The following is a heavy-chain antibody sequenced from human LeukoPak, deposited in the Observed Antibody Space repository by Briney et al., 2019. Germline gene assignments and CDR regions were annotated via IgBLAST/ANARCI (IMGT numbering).Heavy chain of an antibody. CDR3: AKDLYPSYDILTGYYGGAFDI. J-gene: IGHJ3*02. CDR2: ITGGGEST. CDR1: GFTFEASA. Sequence: GGSLRLSCAASGFTFEASAMSWVRQAPGKGLEWVAVITGGGESTYYADSVKGRFTISRDNSKKTLFLQVNSLRAEDTAVYYCAKDLYPSYDILTGYYGGAFDIWGQGTMVTVSS. V-gene: IGHV3-23*01. D-gene: IGHD3-9*01.